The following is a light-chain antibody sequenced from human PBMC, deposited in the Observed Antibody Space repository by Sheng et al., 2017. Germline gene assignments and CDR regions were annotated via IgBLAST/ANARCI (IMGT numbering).Light chain of an antibody. CDR2: DVS. V-gene: IGKV3-20*01. CDR1: QSVSSSY. Sequence: EIVLTQSPGTLSLSPGERATLSCRASQSVSSSYLAWYQQKPGQAPRLLIYDVSTRATGLPDRFGGSGSGTDFTLTISSLQPEDFATYFCQQVNSFPRTFGQGTKVDIK. J-gene: IGKJ1*01. CDR3: QQVNSFPRT.